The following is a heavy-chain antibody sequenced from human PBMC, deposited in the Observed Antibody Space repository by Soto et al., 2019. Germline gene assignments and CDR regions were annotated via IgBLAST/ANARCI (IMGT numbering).Heavy chain of an antibody. CDR2: ISGSSSTI. J-gene: IGHJ4*02. V-gene: IGHV3-48*01. CDR1: GFTFSSYS. D-gene: IGHD6-13*01. CDR3: ASVSSRVTFDY. Sequence: EVQLVESGGNLVQPGGSLRLSCVASGFTFSSYSMNWVRQAPGRGLERVSYISGSSSTIYYADSVKGRFTISRDNAKNSLYLQMNSLTVEETAVYYCASVSSRVTFDYWGQGTLVTVSS.